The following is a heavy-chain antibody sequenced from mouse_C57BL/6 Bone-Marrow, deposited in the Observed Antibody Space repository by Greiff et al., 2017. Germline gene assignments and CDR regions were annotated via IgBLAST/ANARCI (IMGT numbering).Heavy chain of an antibody. J-gene: IGHJ2*01. Sequence: EVQRVESGGGLVKPGGSLKLSCAASGFTFSDYGMHWVRQAPEKGLEWVAYISSGSSTIYYADTVKGRFTISRDNAKNTLFLQMTSLRSEDTAMYYCARGLTGKDYWGQGTTRTVSS. V-gene: IGHV5-17*01. D-gene: IGHD4-1*01. CDR3: ARGLTGKDY. CDR1: GFTFSDYG. CDR2: ISSGSSTI.